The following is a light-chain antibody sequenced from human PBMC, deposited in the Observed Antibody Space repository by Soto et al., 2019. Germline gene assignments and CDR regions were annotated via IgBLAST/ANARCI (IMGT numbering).Light chain of an antibody. Sequence: QSALTQPASVSGSPGQSITISCTGTSSDVGGYNYVSWYQQHPGKAPKLMIYDVSNRPSGVSNRFSGSKSGNTASLTISGLQAEDEADYYCLSYTRSNTLYVVFGGGTKLTVL. V-gene: IGLV2-14*01. CDR1: SSDVGGYNY. J-gene: IGLJ2*01. CDR2: DVS. CDR3: LSYTRSNTLYVV.